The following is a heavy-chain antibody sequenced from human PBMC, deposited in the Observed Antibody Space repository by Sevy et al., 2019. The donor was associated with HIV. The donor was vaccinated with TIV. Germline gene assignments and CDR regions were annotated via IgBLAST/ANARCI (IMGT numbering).Heavy chain of an antibody. D-gene: IGHD3-10*01. CDR3: ARPYGSGSWEAFDI. CDR2: ISGSSNYI. Sequence: GGSLRLSCAASGFTFSSYTMNWVRQAPGKGLEWVSSISGSSNYIYYGDSVKGRFTISRDNAKNSVYLQMNSLRAEDTAAYYCARPYGSGSWEAFDIWGQRTMVTVSS. J-gene: IGHJ3*02. CDR1: GFTFSSYT. V-gene: IGHV3-21*01.